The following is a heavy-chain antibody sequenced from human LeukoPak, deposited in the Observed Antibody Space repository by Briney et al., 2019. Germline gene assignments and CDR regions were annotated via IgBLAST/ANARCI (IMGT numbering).Heavy chain of an antibody. Sequence: PSGTLSLTCAVYGGSFSGYYWSWIRQPPGKGLEWIGEINHSGSTNYNPSLKSRVTISVDTSKNQFSLKLSSVTAADTAVYYCARGLGYYYYYGMDVWGQGTTVTVSS. D-gene: IGHD7-27*01. V-gene: IGHV4-34*01. CDR2: INHSGST. CDR3: ARGLGYYYYYGMDV. J-gene: IGHJ6*02. CDR1: GGSFSGYY.